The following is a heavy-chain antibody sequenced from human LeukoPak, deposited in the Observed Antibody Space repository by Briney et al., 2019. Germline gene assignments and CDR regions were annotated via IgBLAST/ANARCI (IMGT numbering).Heavy chain of an antibody. CDR1: GFTLISYS. CDR2: IRASDSNT. V-gene: IGHV3-23*01. CDR3: AKLTTGWFEDF. Sequence: GGSLRLSCAATGFTLISYSMTWVRQAPGKGLEWVPAIRASDSNTFYADSVKGRFTISRDSSKNTLYLQMNDLRDEDTAVYYCAKLTTGWFEDFWGQGTLVTVSS. J-gene: IGHJ4*02. D-gene: IGHD2-8*02.